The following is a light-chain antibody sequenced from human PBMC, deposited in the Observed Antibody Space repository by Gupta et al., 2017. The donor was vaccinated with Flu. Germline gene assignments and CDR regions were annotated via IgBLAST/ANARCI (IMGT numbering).Light chain of an antibody. CDR3: CSYTSRSTWI. J-gene: IGLJ2*01. CDR2: DVS. V-gene: IGLV2-11*01. CDR1: YSDVAAYNY. Sequence: QSALTQPRSVSGSPGQSVTISCTGTYSDVAAYNYVSWYQQYPGKAPKLMILDVSKRPAGVPNRFSGSKSGNTASLTISGLQAEDEADYYCCSYTSRSTWIFGGGTKLTVL.